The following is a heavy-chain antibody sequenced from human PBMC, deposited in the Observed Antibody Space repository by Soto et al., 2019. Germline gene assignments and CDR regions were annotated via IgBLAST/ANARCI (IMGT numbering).Heavy chain of an antibody. CDR2: TYYRSRWYN. D-gene: IGHD6-13*01. CDR1: GDSVSSNSAA. Sequence: SQTLSLTCAISGDSVSSNSAAWNWIRQSPSRGLEWLGRTYYRSRWYNDYAVSVKSRITINPDTSKNQFSLQLNSVTPEDTAVYYCARDTIIAAEGADGMDVWGQGTTVTVS. V-gene: IGHV6-1*01. CDR3: ARDTIIAAEGADGMDV. J-gene: IGHJ6*02.